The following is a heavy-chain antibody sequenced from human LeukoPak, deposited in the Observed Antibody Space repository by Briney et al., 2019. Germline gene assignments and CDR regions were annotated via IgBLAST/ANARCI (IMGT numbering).Heavy chain of an antibody. CDR3: ARRRITSFNWFDP. D-gene: IGHD3-10*01. V-gene: IGHV3-21*01. Sequence: GGSLRLSCAASGFTFSSYSMNWVRQAPGKGLEWVSSISSSGSYIYYADSVKGRFTISRDNAKNSLYLQMNSLRAEDTAVYYCARRRITSFNWFDPWGQGTLVTVSS. CDR1: GFTFSSYS. J-gene: IGHJ5*02. CDR2: ISSSGSYI.